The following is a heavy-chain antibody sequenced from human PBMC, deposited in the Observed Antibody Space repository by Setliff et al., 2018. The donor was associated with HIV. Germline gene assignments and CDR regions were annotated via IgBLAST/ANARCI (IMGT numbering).Heavy chain of an antibody. CDR2: TGWSGSTA. V-gene: IGHV3-9*01. CDR3: AGDLFPYYHDSSPYYPPGY. CDR1: GFIFKDYA. J-gene: IGHJ4*02. Sequence: SGGSLRLSCRVSGFIFKDYAMHWVRQAPGKGLEWVASTGWSGSTAEYADAVRGRFTISRDNAKASLYLQMDSLRAEDTAVYYCAGDLFPYYHDSSPYYPPGYWGQGTLVTVSS. D-gene: IGHD3-22*01.